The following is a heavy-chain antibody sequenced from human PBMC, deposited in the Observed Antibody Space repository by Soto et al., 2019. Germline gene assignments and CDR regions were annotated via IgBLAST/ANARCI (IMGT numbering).Heavy chain of an antibody. J-gene: IGHJ6*02. CDR2: ISYDGSNK. CDR3: ARGQQLDNYNSYGMDV. CDR1: GFTFSSYA. D-gene: IGHD6-6*01. Sequence: QVQLVESGGGVVQPGRSLRLSCAASGFTFSSYAMHWVRQAPGKGLEWVAVISYDGSNKYYADSVKGRFTISRDNSKNTLYLQRNRLRAEDTAVYYCARGQQLDNYNSYGMDVWGQGTTVNVSS. V-gene: IGHV3-30-3*01.